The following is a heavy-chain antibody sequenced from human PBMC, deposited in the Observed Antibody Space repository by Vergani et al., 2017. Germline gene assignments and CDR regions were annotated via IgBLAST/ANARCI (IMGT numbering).Heavy chain of an antibody. J-gene: IGHJ4*02. D-gene: IGHD3-9*01. CDR3: ARGRLLTGYYYFDY. V-gene: IGHV3-7*04. CDR1: GFTFSSYW. CDR2: IKQDGSEK. Sequence: EVQLVESGGGLVQPGGSLRLSCAASGFTFSSYWMSWVRQAQGKGLEWVANIKQDGSEKYYVDSVKCRLTISRDNAKNSLYLQMNSLRAEDTAVYYCARGRLLTGYYYFDYWGQGTLVTVSS.